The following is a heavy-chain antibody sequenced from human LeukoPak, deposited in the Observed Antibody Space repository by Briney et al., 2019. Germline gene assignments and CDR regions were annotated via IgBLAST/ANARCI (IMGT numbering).Heavy chain of an antibody. CDR2: IGSDGTKK. Sequence: GRSLRLSCIASGFIFSDHPFHWVRQSPDKGLEWVALIGSDGTKKYYADSVQGRFTVSRENSKNTLFLQMNTLRADDTAVYFCATQRTSTRLFGSRGQGTLVTVSS. CDR3: ATQRTSTRLFGS. D-gene: IGHD5/OR15-5a*01. V-gene: IGHV3-30*04. CDR1: GFIFSDHP. J-gene: IGHJ4*02.